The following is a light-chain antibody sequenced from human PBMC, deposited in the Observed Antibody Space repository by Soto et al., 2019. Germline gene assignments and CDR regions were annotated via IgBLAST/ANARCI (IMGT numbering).Light chain of an antibody. Sequence: ETALTQSPVTLAACPGDRVTISCVASQSVSTNLAWYQQKPGQAPRLLIYGASTTATGIPARFTGRGSGTEFTLTISSLEPEDFAVYYCQQRSNWLITFGQGTRLEI. CDR2: GAS. CDR1: QSVSTN. J-gene: IGKJ5*01. CDR3: QQRSNWLIT. V-gene: IGKV3-15*01.